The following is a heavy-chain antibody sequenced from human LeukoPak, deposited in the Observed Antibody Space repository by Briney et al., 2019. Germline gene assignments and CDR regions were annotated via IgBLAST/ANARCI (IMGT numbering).Heavy chain of an antibody. Sequence: PGGSLRLSCAASGFTFSSYAMSWVRRAPGKGLEWVSSISGSGSGTYYADSVKGRFTISRDNSKNTLYLQMNSLRAEDTAVYYCAKYSSSSNDYYGMDVWGQGTTVTVSS. CDR2: ISGSGSGT. CDR3: AKYSSSSNDYYGMDV. V-gene: IGHV3-23*01. J-gene: IGHJ6*02. CDR1: GFTFSSYA. D-gene: IGHD6-6*01.